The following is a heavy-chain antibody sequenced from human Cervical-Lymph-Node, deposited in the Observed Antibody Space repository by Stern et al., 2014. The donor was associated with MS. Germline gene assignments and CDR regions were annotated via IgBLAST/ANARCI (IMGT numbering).Heavy chain of an antibody. D-gene: IGHD1-1*01. CDR1: GFSLSTSGVG. CDR2: IYWDDDK. Sequence: SGPTLVKPTQTLTLTCTFSGFSLSTSGVGVGWIRQPPGKALEWLALIYWDDDKRSSPSLESRLTITKDTSKNLVFLTMTNMDPVDTATYYCAHLTTATALDYWGQGTLVTVSS. V-gene: IGHV2-5*02. J-gene: IGHJ4*02. CDR3: AHLTTATALDY.